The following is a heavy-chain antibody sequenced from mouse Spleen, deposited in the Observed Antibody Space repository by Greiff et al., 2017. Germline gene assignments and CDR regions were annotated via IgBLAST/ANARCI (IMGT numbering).Heavy chain of an antibody. CDR3: TRCYYGSSYEGFAY. Sequence: QVQLQQPGAELVRPGASVKLSCKASGYTFTSYWINWVKQRPGQGLEWIGNIYPSDSYTNYNQKFKDKATLTVDKSSSTAYMQLSSPTSEDSAVYYCTRCYYGSSYEGFAYWGQGTLVTVSA. J-gene: IGHJ3*01. CDR2: IYPSDSYT. CDR1: GYTFTSYW. V-gene: IGHV1-69*02. D-gene: IGHD1-1*01.